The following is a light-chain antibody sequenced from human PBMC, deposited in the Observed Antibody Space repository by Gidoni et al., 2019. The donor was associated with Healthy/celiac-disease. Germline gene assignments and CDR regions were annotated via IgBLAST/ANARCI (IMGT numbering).Light chain of an antibody. CDR1: KLGDKY. Sequence: SYELTQPPSVSVSPGQTASLTCSGDKLGDKYACWYQQKPGQPPVLVIYQDSKRPSGIPERFSGSNSGNTATLTISGTQAMDEADYYCQAWDSSTGVFGGGTKLTVL. J-gene: IGLJ2*01. CDR3: QAWDSSTGV. CDR2: QDS. V-gene: IGLV3-1*01.